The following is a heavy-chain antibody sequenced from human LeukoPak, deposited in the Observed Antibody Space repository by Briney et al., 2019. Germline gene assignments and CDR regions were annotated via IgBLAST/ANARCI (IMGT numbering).Heavy chain of an antibody. Sequence: PGGSLRLSCAASGFTFSNYVMHWVRQAPGKGLEWVAVIWYDGSNKYYADSVKGRFTISRDNSKNTLYLQMNSLRAEDTAVYYCARLIGAQVEDAFDIWGQGTMVTVSS. CDR3: ARLIGAQVEDAFDI. CDR2: IWYDGSNK. V-gene: IGHV3-33*08. J-gene: IGHJ3*02. D-gene: IGHD3-10*01. CDR1: GFTFSNYV.